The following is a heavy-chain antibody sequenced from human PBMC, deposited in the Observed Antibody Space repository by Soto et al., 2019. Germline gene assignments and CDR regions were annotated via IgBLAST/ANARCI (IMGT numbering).Heavy chain of an antibody. V-gene: IGHV1-8*01. CDR1: GYTFTSYD. Sequence: QVQLVQSGAEVKKPGASVKVSCKASGYTFTSYDINWVRQATGQGLEWMGWMNPNSGNTGYAQKYQGRVTMTRNTSISTAYMELSSLRSEDTAVHYCARVAPYSSHRDYWGQGTLVTVSS. CDR2: MNPNSGNT. D-gene: IGHD6-13*01. CDR3: ARVAPYSSHRDY. J-gene: IGHJ4*02.